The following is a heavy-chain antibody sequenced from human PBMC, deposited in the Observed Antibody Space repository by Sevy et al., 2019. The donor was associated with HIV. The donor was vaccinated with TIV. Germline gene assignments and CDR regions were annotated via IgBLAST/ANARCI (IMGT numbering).Heavy chain of an antibody. CDR3: ARDAQYCSGGSCYSLIHY. V-gene: IGHV3-21*01. J-gene: IGHJ4*02. CDR2: ISSSSSYI. Sequence: GGSLRLSCAASGFTFSSYSMNWVRQAPGKGLEWVSSISSSSSYIYYADSVKGRFTISRDNAKNSLYLQMNSLRAEDTAVYYCARDAQYCSGGSCYSLIHYWGQGTLVTVSS. CDR1: GFTFSSYS. D-gene: IGHD2-15*01.